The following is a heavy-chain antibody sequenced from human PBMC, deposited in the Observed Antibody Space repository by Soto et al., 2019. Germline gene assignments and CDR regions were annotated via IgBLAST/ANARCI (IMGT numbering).Heavy chain of an antibody. D-gene: IGHD3-22*01. CDR3: VRDRNYYDSSGYPNPFDY. V-gene: IGHV1-69*04. CDR1: GGTFSSYT. CDR2: IIPILGIA. J-gene: IGHJ4*02. Sequence: SVKVSCKASGGTFSSYTISWVRQAPGQGLEWMGRIIPILGIANYAQKFQGRVTITADKSTSTAYMELSSLRSEDTAVYYCVRDRNYYDSSGYPNPFDYWGQGILVTVS.